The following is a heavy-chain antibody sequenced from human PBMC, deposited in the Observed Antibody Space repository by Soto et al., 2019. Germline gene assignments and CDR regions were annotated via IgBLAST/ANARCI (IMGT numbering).Heavy chain of an antibody. CDR3: AKGGALLWFGESDYFDY. CDR2: IGGSGDST. J-gene: IGHJ4*02. D-gene: IGHD3-10*01. V-gene: IGHV3-23*01. CDR1: GFTFSSYA. Sequence: EVQLLESGGGFVQPGGSLRLSCAASGFTFSSYAMGWVRQAPGAGLQWVSAIGGSGDSTYYADSVKGRFTISRDNSXSXXSLQMNSLRAEDTAVYYCAKGGALLWFGESDYFDYWGQGTLLTVSS.